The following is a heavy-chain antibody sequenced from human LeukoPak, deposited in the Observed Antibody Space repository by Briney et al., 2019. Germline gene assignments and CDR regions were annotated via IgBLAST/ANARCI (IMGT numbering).Heavy chain of an antibody. CDR1: GFTFSSYG. J-gene: IGHJ4*02. CDR3: ARDTTGYHYYFDY. V-gene: IGHV3-33*01. D-gene: IGHD3-9*01. Sequence: GGSLRLSCAASGFTFSSYGMHWVRQAPGKGLEWVAVIWYDGSNKYYADSVKGRFTISRDNSKNTLHLQMNSLRAEDTAVYYCARDTTGYHYYFDYWGQGTLVTVSS. CDR2: IWYDGSNK.